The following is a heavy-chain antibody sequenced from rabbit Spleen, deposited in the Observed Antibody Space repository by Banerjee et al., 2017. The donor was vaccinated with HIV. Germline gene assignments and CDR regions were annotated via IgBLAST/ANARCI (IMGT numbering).Heavy chain of an antibody. CDR3: TRDTSSSFSSYGMDL. D-gene: IGHD1-1*01. Sequence: QEQLVESGGDLVQPEGSLTLTCTASGFSFNRNYWICWVRQAPGKGLEWIACIDTGSSGFTYFATWAKGRFTISKTSSTTVTLQMTRLTAADTATYFCTRDTSSSFSSYGMDLWGPGTLVTVS. J-gene: IGHJ6*01. CDR2: IDTGSSGFT. V-gene: IGHV1S45*01. CDR1: GFSFNRNYW.